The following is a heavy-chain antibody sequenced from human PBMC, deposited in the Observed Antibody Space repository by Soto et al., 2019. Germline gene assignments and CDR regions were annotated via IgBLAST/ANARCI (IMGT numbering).Heavy chain of an antibody. V-gene: IGHV3-30-3*01. D-gene: IGHD1-1*01. CDR1: GFTFSSYA. CDR2: ISYDGSNK. Sequence: GGSLRLSCAASGFTFSSYAMHWVRQAPGKGLEWVAVISYDGSNKYYADSVKGRFTISRDNSKNTLYLQMNSLRAEDTAVYYCARVIGTTQSYFDYWGQGTLVTVSS. CDR3: ARVIGTTQSYFDY. J-gene: IGHJ4*02.